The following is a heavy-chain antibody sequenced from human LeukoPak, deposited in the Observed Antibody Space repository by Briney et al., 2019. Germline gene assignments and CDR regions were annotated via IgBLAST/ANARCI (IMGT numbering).Heavy chain of an antibody. CDR1: GFTFSTYV. V-gene: IGHV3-23*01. CDR2: VSESGAST. J-gene: IGHJ5*02. Sequence: PGGSLRLSCVASGFTFSTYVMGWVRQVPGKGLEWVSIVSESGASTYYADSVEGRFTISRDNSKDTLSLQMNSLRAEDTAVYYCARLSIFWFDPWGQGTLVTVSS. CDR3: ARLSIFWFDP. D-gene: IGHD3-9*01.